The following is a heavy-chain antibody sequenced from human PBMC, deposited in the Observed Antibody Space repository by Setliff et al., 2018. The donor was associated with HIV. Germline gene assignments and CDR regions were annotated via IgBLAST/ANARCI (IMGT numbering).Heavy chain of an antibody. V-gene: IGHV2-5*02. D-gene: IGHD1-1*01. CDR1: GFSLATDGVA. CDR2: IYWDGDK. CDR3: THVNNFRSVYFAS. J-gene: IGHJ4*02. Sequence: SGPTLVHPTQTLTLTYDFSGFSLATDGVAVGWSRQPPGQGPEWLALIYWDGDKRYNPSLKDRLTITTATSRNHLVLMMSNMDPADTVTYYCTHVNNFRSVYFASWGQGTLVTVSS.